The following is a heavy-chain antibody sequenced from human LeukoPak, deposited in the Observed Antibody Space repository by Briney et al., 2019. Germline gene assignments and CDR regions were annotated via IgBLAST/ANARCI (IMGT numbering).Heavy chain of an antibody. CDR1: GYTFTSYG. V-gene: IGHV1-18*01. J-gene: IGHJ4*02. Sequence: ASVKVSCKASGYTFTSYGISWVRQAPGQGLEWMGWIIAGNGGTDYTSKFQGRVTMTRDTSISTAYTELSGLTPDDTAVYFCARDEGELYLDYWGQGTLVTVSS. D-gene: IGHD1-7*01. CDR2: IIAGNGGT. CDR3: ARDEGELYLDY.